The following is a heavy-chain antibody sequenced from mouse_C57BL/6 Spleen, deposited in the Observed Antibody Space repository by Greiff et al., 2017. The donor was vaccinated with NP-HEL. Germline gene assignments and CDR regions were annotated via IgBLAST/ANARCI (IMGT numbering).Heavy chain of an antibody. V-gene: IGHV1-26*01. CDR1: GYTFTDYY. Sequence: EVQLQQSGPELVKPGASVKISCKASGYTFTDYYMNWVKQSHGKSLEWIGDINPNNGGTSYNQKFKGKATLTVDKSSSTAYMERRSLTSEDSAVYYCATPNYGNYPGYAMDYWGQGTSVTVSS. CDR3: ATPNYGNYPGYAMDY. CDR2: INPNNGGT. D-gene: IGHD2-1*01. J-gene: IGHJ4*01.